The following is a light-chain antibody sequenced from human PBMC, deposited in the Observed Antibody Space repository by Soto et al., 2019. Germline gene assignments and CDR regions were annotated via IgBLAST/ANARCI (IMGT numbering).Light chain of an antibody. V-gene: IGKV4-1*01. CDR1: QQLFYSSNNETF. CDR3: QQYYNIPWT. Sequence: MSQSPNSLGVSLHESATINFRSSQQLFYSSNNETFLAWYQQKPGQPPKQLIYWASNRESGVPDRFRGSGSGPDFTLTITSLQAEDVALYYCQQYYNIPWTFGQGTKADIK. CDR2: WAS. J-gene: IGKJ1*01.